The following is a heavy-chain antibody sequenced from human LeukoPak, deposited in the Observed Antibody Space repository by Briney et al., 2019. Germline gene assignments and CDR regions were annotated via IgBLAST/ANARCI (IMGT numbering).Heavy chain of an antibody. CDR3: ARGDIVVVVAATQSFDY. CDR1: GGTFSSYA. D-gene: IGHD2-15*01. V-gene: IGHV1-69*05. CDR2: IIPIFGTA. Sequence: SVKVSCKASGGTFSSYAISWVRQAPGQGLEWMGGIIPIFGTANYAQKFQGRVTMTRDTSISTAYMELSRLRSDDTAVYYCARGDIVVVVAATQSFDYWGQGTLVTVSS. J-gene: IGHJ4*02.